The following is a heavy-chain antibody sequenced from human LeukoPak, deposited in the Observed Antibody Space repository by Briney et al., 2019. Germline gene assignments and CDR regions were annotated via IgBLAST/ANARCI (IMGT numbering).Heavy chain of an antibody. CDR1: GFTFSSYS. J-gene: IGHJ4*02. V-gene: IGHV3-21*01. CDR3: ARALGVSDDY. CDR2: ISSGSTYI. Sequence: GGSLRLSCAASGFTFSSYSMNWVRQASGKGLEWVSSISSGSTYIYYADSVKGRFTISRDSAKNSLYLQMNSLRAEDTAVYYCARALGVSDDYWGQGTLVTVSS. D-gene: IGHD2-21*02.